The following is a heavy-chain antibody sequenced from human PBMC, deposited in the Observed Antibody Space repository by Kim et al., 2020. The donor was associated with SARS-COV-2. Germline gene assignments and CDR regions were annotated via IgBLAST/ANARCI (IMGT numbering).Heavy chain of an antibody. CDR1: GGSFSGYY. Sequence: SETLSLTCAVYGGSFSGYYWSWIRQPPGKGLEWIGEINHSGSTNYNPSLKSRVTISVDTSKNQFSLKLSSVTAADTAVYYCARGTPRINRSRWMIYFDYWGQGTLVTVSS. J-gene: IGHJ4*02. CDR2: INHSGST. CDR3: ARGTPRINRSRWMIYFDY. V-gene: IGHV4-34*01. D-gene: IGHD5-12*01.